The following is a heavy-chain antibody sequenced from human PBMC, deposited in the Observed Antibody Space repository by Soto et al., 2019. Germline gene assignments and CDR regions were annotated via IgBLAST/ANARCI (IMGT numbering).Heavy chain of an antibody. CDR3: AKTANGWFSAFDI. V-gene: IGHV3-23*01. J-gene: IGHJ3*02. CDR1: GFTFSSYA. D-gene: IGHD6-19*01. Sequence: EVQLLESGGGLVQPGGSLRLSCAASGFTFSSYAMSWVRQAPGKGLEWGSAISGSGGTTYYANSVKGRFTFSRDNSKNTLYLQMNNLRAEDPAVYYCAKTANGWFSAFDIWGQGTMVTVSS. CDR2: ISGSGGTT.